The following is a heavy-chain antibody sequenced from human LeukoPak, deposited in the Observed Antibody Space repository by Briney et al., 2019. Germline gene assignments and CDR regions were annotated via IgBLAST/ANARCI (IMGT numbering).Heavy chain of an antibody. CDR3: ARLRWGYGMDV. Sequence: GGSLRLSCEASEFTFSNYWMSWVRQAPGKGLEWVANVKQDGSEKYYVDSVKGRFTISRDNAKNSLYLQMNSLRAEDTAVYYCARLRWGYGMDVWGQGTTVTVSS. D-gene: IGHD3-16*01. CDR1: EFTFSNYW. J-gene: IGHJ6*02. CDR2: VKQDGSEK. V-gene: IGHV3-7*01.